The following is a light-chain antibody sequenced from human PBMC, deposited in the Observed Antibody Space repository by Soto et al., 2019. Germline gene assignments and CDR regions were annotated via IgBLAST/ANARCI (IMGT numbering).Light chain of an antibody. CDR2: GNS. CDR1: SSNIGAGYD. Sequence: QSVLTQPPSVSGAPGQRVTISCNGSSSNIGAGYDVHWYQQLPGTAPKLLIYGNSNRPSGVPDRFSGSKSVSSASLAITGLQAEDEADYYCQSYDSSLSGSVVFGGGTKLTFL. J-gene: IGLJ2*01. V-gene: IGLV1-40*01. CDR3: QSYDSSLSGSVV.